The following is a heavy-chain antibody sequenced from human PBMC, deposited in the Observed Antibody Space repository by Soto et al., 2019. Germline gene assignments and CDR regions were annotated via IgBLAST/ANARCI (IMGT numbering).Heavy chain of an antibody. D-gene: IGHD6-19*01. CDR2: ISAYNDNT. V-gene: IGHV1-18*01. Sequence: ASVKVSCKASGYTFTSYGISWVRQAPGQGLKWMGWISAYNDNTNYAQKLQGRVTMTTDTSTSTAYMERRSLRSDDTAVYYCARDHTEWLVDCDYWGQGTLVTVSS. J-gene: IGHJ4*02. CDR1: GYTFTSYG. CDR3: ARDHTEWLVDCDY.